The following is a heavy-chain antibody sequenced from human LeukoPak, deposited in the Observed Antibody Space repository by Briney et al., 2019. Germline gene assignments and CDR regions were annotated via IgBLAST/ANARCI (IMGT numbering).Heavy chain of an antibody. CDR3: ARPASHLISSGYYYVS. V-gene: IGHV3-66*02. J-gene: IGHJ5*02. Sequence: GGSLRLSSAASGFTVSSNYMSWVRQAPGKGLEWVSVIYSGGSTYYADSVKGRFTISRDNSKNTLYLQMNSLRAEDTAVYYCARPASHLISSGYYYVSWGQGTLVTVSS. CDR2: IYSGGST. D-gene: IGHD3-22*01. CDR1: GFTVSSNY.